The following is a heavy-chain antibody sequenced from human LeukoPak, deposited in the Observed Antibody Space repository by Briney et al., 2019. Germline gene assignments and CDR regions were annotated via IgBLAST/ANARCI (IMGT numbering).Heavy chain of an antibody. J-gene: IGHJ3*02. Sequence: GGSLRLSCAASGFTFSSYGMHWVRQAPGKGLEWVAVISYDGSNKYYADSVKGRFTISRDNAKKSLYLQMNSLRADDTAVYYCARGASVEAGNDNAFDIWGQGTMVTVSS. CDR3: ARGASVEAGNDNAFDI. CDR2: ISYDGSNK. V-gene: IGHV3-30*03. D-gene: IGHD6-19*01. CDR1: GFTFSSYG.